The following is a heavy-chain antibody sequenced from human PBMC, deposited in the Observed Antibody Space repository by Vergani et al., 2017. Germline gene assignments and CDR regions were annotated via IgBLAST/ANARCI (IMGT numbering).Heavy chain of an antibody. CDR3: AREYYDYGWGSYRYDY. J-gene: IGHJ4*02. CDR2: MNPNSGNT. V-gene: IGHV1-8*01. CDR1: GYTFTSYD. Sequence: QVQLVQSGAEVKKPGASVKVSCKASGYTFTSYDINWVRQATGQGLEWMGWMNPNSGNTGYAQKFQGRVTMTRNTPISTAYMELSSLRSEDTAVYYCAREYYDYGWGSYRYDYWGQGTLVTVSS. D-gene: IGHD3-16*02.